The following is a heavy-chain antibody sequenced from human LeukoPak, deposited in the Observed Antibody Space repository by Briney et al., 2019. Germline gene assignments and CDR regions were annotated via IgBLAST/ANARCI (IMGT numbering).Heavy chain of an antibody. CDR1: GGSFSGYY. J-gene: IGHJ3*02. V-gene: IGHV4-34*01. D-gene: IGHD3-10*01. CDR2: INHSGST. Sequence: SETLSLTCAVYGGSFSGYYWSWIRQPPGKGLEWIGEINHSGSTNYNPSLKSRVTISVDTSKNQFSLKLSSVTAADTAVYYCARDGGSGSYGAFDIWGQGTMVTVSS. CDR3: ARDGGSGSYGAFDI.